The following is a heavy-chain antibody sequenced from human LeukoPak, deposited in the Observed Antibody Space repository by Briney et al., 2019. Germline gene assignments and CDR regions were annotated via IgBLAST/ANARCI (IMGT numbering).Heavy chain of an antibody. CDR1: GFTFDDYA. D-gene: IGHD5-12*01. CDR2: ISWNSGSI. V-gene: IGHV3-9*01. CDR3: AKDTSGYDNFDAFDI. Sequence: PGGSLRLSCAACGFTFDDYAMQWVRQAPGKGLEGVSGISWNSGSIVYADSVKGRFTISRDNAKNSLYRQMNSLRAEDTGLYYCAKDTSGYDNFDAFDIWGQGTMVTVSS. J-gene: IGHJ3*02.